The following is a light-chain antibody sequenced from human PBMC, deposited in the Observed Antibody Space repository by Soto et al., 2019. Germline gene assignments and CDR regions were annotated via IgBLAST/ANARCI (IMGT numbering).Light chain of an antibody. CDR3: GADHGSGSNVV. J-gene: IGLJ2*01. CDR1: SGYSNYK. V-gene: IGLV9-49*01. CDR2: VGTGGIVG. Sequence: QSVLTQPPSASASLGASVTLTCTLSSGYSNYKVDWYQQRPGKGPRFVMRVGTGGIVGSKGDGIPDRFSVLGSGLNRYLTIKNLQEEDESDYHCGADHGSGSNVVFGGGTKVTVL.